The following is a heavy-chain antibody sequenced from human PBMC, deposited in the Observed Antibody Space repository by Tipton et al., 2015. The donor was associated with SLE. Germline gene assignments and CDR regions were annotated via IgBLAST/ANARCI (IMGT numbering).Heavy chain of an antibody. CDR2: VNHDRDT. D-gene: IGHD2-2*01. V-gene: IGHV4-34*01. CDR3: ARALWVDKDIAEVPPAIRVRAFDI. Sequence: GLVKPSETLSLTCTVSGVSISHFYWNWIRQPPGKGLEWIGGVNHDRDTIYNPSLKSRVTISMDTSKNLFSLRLSSVTAADTAVYYCARALWVDKDIAEVPPAIRVRAFDIWGQGTMVTVSS. J-gene: IGHJ3*02. CDR1: GVSISHFY.